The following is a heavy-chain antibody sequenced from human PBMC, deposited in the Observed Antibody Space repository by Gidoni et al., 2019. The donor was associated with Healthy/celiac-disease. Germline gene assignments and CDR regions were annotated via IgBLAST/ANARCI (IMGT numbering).Heavy chain of an antibody. CDR1: GFTFRSYG. CDR2: ISYDGSNK. J-gene: IGHJ5*02. D-gene: IGHD3-9*01. Sequence: QVQLVESGGGVVQPGRSLRLSCAASGFTFRSYGMHWVRQAPGKGLEWVAVISYDGSNKYYADSVKGRFTISRDNSKNTLYLQMNSLRAEDTAVYYCAKDRDLGYFDWLLQKNNWFDPWGQGTLVTVSS. CDR3: AKDRDLGYFDWLLQKNNWFDP. V-gene: IGHV3-30*18.